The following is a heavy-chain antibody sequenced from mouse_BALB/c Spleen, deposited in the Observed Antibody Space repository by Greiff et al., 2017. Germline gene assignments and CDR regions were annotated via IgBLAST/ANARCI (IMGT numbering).Heavy chain of an antibody. CDR2: ISTYNGNT. J-gene: IGHJ1*01. D-gene: IGHD1-2*01. V-gene: IGHV1-67*01. CDR3: ARGITTATWYFDV. Sequence: VKLLESGPEVVRPGVSVKISCKGSGYTFTDYAMHWVKQSHAKSLEWIGVISTYNGNTNYNQKFKGKATMTVDKSSSTAYMELARLTSEDSAIYYCARGITTATWYFDVWGAGTTVTVSS. CDR1: GYTFTDYA.